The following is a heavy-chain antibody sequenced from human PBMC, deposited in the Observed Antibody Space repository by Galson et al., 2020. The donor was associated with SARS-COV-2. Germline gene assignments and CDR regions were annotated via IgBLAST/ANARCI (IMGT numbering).Heavy chain of an antibody. V-gene: IGHV1-58*02. CDR3: AADRITDDAFDI. CDR1: GFTFTRST. D-gene: IGHD3-10*01. CDR2: IVVGSDNT. Sequence: SETVSCKASGFTFTRSTMQWVRQARGQRLEWIGWIVVGSDNTNYAQKLQERVTITRDMSTSTVYMELSSLRSEDTAMYYCAADRITDDAFDIWGQGTIVTV. J-gene: IGHJ3*02.